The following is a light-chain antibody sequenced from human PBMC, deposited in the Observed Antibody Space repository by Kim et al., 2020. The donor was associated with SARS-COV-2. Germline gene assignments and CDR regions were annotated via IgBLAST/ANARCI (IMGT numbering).Light chain of an antibody. CDR2: AAS. Sequence: ASVGDRVTLTCRASQTISNWLTWYQQKPGKAPKVLIYAASTLQSGVPPRFSGSGSGTDFTLTISSLQPEDFGTYFCQQSNSFPLTFGGGTKVDIK. J-gene: IGKJ4*01. CDR1: QTISNW. CDR3: QQSNSFPLT. V-gene: IGKV1-12*01.